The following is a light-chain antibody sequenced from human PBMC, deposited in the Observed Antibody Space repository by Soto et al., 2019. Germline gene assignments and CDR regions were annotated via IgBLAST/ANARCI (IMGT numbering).Light chain of an antibody. J-gene: IGKJ1*01. CDR3: QEHGSSPRT. CDR2: GAS. CDR1: QSLSSNY. V-gene: IGKV3-20*01. Sequence: EIVLTQSPGTLSLSPGERATLSCSASQSLSSNYLAWYQQRPGQAPRLLIYGASTRATGIPDRFSGSGSGTDFTLTISRLEPEDFAVYYCQEHGSSPRTFGQGTKV.